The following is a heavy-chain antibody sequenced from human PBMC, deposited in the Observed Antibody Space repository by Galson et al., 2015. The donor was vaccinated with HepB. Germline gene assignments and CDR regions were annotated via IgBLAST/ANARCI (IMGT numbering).Heavy chain of an antibody. CDR2: INAGNGNT. J-gene: IGHJ5*02. D-gene: IGHD3-10*01. V-gene: IGHV1-3*01. CDR3: ASSTYMVRGGNWFDP. CDR1: GYTSTSYA. Sequence: SVKVSCKASGYTSTSYAMHWVRQAPGQRLEWMGWINAGNGNTKYSQKFQGRVTITRDTSASTAYMELSSLRSEDTAVYYCASSTYMVRGGNWFDPWGQGTLVTVSS.